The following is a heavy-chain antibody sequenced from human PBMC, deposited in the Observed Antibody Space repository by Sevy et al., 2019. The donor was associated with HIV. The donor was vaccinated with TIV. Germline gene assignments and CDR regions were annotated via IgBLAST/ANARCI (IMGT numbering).Heavy chain of an antibody. Sequence: ASVKVSCAAFGYTFTTYDINWVRQAPGQGLEWMGWMSPNTGATGFAQMFQGRVTLTRNKSITVAYMELSSLTYEDTAIYYCARGGNGDFWSYEYYYYGMDVWGQGTTVTVSS. J-gene: IGHJ6*02. CDR1: GYTFTTYD. CDR3: ARGGNGDFWSYEYYYYGMDV. CDR2: MSPNTGAT. V-gene: IGHV1-8*01. D-gene: IGHD3-3*01.